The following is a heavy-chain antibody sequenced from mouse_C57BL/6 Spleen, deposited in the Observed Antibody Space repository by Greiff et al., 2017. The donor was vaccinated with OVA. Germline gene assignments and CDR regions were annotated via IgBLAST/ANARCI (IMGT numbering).Heavy chain of an antibody. CDR1: GFTFSSYA. CDR3: ARAYDYDAGFAY. V-gene: IGHV5-4*01. CDR2: ISDGGSYT. J-gene: IGHJ3*01. D-gene: IGHD2-4*01. Sequence: EVQLVESGGGLVKPGGSLKLSCAASGFTFSSYAMSWVRQTPEKRLEWVATISDGGSYTYYPDNVKGRFTISRDNAKNNLYLQMSHLKSEDTAMYYCARAYDYDAGFAYWGQGTLVTVSA.